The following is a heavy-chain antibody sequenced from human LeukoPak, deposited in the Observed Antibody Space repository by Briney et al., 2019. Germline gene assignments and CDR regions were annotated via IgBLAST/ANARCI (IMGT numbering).Heavy chain of an antibody. CDR3: ATGGDSGYRPAAFDI. CDR1: GGSFSGYY. Sequence: PPETLSLTCAVYGGSFSGYYWSWIRQPPGKGLEWIGEINHSGSTNYNPSLKSRVTISIDTSKNQFSLKLTSVTAADTAVYYCATGGDSGYRPAAFDIWGQGTMVTVSS. D-gene: IGHD5-12*01. V-gene: IGHV4-34*01. CDR2: INHSGST. J-gene: IGHJ3*02.